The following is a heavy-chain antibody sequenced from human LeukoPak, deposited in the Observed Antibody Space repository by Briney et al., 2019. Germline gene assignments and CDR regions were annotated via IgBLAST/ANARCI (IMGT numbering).Heavy chain of an antibody. V-gene: IGHV3-69-1*01. J-gene: IGHJ4*02. D-gene: IGHD3-10*01. Sequence: GGSLRLSCAASGFTFSDYSMNWVRQAPGKGLEWVSSITTSSYIYYADSVKGRFTISRDNAKNSLYLQMNSLRAEDTAVYYCARGYKFGWFGELGGGQGTLVTVSS. CDR2: ITTSSYI. CDR1: GFTFSDYS. CDR3: ARGYKFGWFGELG.